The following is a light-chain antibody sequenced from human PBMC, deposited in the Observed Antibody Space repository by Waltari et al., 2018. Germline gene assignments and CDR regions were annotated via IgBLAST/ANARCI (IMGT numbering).Light chain of an antibody. J-gene: IGKJ4*01. Sequence: EIVLTQSPGTLSLSQGERATLSCRASQSVSRNYLNWYQQKGVQAPRLLIHGASIRATGIPDRFSGSGSGTDFTLTISRLEPEDFAVYYCQQYDGEVLTFGGGTKVEI. CDR1: QSVSRNY. V-gene: IGKV3-20*01. CDR3: QQYDGEVLT. CDR2: GAS.